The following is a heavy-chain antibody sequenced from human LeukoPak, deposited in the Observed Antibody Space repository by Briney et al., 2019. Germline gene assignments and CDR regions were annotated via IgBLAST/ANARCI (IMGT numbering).Heavy chain of an antibody. J-gene: IGHJ5*02. CDR2: IKQDSSDI. V-gene: IGHV3-7*01. D-gene: IGHD2-2*02. CDR3: ARGTSCYKRGCRPNWFDP. CDR1: GFTFSNYW. Sequence: GGSLRLSCAASGFTFSNYWMSWVRQAPGKGLEWVANIKQDSSDIYYVDSVKGRFTISRDNAKNSLYLQMNSLRAEDTAVYYCARGTSCYKRGCRPNWFDPWGQGTLVTVSS.